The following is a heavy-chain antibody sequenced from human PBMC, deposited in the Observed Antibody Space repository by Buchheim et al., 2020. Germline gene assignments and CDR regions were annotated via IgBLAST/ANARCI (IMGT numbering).Heavy chain of an antibody. CDR2: IYYSGST. CDR3: ARGNPVYDILTGYYNDRWFDP. CDR1: GGSISSGGYY. D-gene: IGHD3-9*01. J-gene: IGHJ5*02. Sequence: QLQLQESGSGLVKPSQTLSLTCTVSGGSISSGGYYWSWIRHHPGKGLEWIGYIYYSGSTYYNPSLKSRVTISVDTSKNQFSLKLSSVTAADTAVYYCARGNPVYDILTGYYNDRWFDPWGQGTL. V-gene: IGHV4-31*03.